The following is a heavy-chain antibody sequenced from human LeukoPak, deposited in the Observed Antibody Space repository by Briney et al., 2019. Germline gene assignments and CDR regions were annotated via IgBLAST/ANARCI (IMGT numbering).Heavy chain of an antibody. J-gene: IGHJ6*03. CDR3: ARAPAATYYYYYYMDV. V-gene: IGHV1-2*02. CDR2: INPNSGGT. CDR1: GYTFTGYY. Sequence: GASVKVSCKASGYTFTGYYMHWVRQAPGQGLEWMGWINPNSGGTNYAQKFQGRVTMTRDTSISTAYMELSRLRSDDTAVYYCARAPAATYYYYYYMDVWGKGTTVTVSS. D-gene: IGHD2-2*01.